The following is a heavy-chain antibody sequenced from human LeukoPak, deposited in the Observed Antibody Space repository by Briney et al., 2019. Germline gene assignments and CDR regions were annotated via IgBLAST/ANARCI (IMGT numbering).Heavy chain of an antibody. CDR2: IRQDGSAK. V-gene: IGHV3-7*05. CDR3: ASEAVAGTPAHLWTYGMDV. J-gene: IGHJ6*02. CDR1: GYTFSSFW. Sequence: GGSLRLSCAASGYTFSSFWMTWVRQAPGKGLEWVANIRQDGSAKYYVDSVKGRFTISRDNAKNSLYLQMNSLRAEDTAVYYCASEAVAGTPAHLWTYGMDVWGQGTTVTVSS. D-gene: IGHD6-19*01.